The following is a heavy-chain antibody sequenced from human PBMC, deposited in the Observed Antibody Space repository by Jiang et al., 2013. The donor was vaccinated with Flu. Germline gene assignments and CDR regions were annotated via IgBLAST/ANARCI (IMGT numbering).Heavy chain of an antibody. V-gene: IGHV4-39*01. CDR2: IYYSGST. D-gene: IGHD2-15*01. CDR1: GGSISSSSYY. CDR3: ARHFADIVVVVAASIHWFDP. Sequence: YGSGLVKPSETLSLTCTVSGGSISSSSYYWGWIRQPPGKGLEWIGSIYYSGSTYYNPSLKSRVTISVDTSKNQFSLKLSSVTAADTAVYYCARHFADIVVVVAASIHWFDPWGQGTLVTVS. J-gene: IGHJ5*02.